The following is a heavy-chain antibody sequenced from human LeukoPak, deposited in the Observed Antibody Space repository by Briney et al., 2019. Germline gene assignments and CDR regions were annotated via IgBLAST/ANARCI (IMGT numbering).Heavy chain of an antibody. V-gene: IGHV5-10-1*01. Sequence: GESLKISCKGSGYSFTSYWISWVRQIPGKGLEWMGRIDPSDSYTNYSPSFQGHVTISADKSISTAYLQWSSLKASDTAMYYCARHVGNDYYYYGMDVWGQGTTVTVSS. CDR1: GYSFTSYW. D-gene: IGHD4-23*01. CDR3: ARHVGNDYYYYGMDV. J-gene: IGHJ6*02. CDR2: IDPSDSYT.